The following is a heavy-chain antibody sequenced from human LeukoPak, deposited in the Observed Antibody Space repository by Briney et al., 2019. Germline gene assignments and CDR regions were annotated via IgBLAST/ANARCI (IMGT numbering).Heavy chain of an antibody. J-gene: IGHJ4*02. V-gene: IGHV3-21*01. D-gene: IGHD5-18*01. CDR2: ISSSSTYI. Sequence: GGSLRLSCAASGFTFSTYTMNWVRQAPGKGLEWVSSISSSSTYIYYADSVKGRFTISRDDAKRSLYLHMYGLRAEDTAVYYCARDNTAMVTDQFDYWGQGTLVTVSS. CDR1: GFTFSTYT. CDR3: ARDNTAMVTDQFDY.